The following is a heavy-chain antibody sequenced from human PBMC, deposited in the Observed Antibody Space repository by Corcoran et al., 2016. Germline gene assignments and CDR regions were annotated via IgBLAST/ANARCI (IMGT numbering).Heavy chain of an antibody. CDR3: AANNIQGETGDY. CDR2: IYYSGST. Sequence: VQLVESGGGLVQPGGSLRLSCAASGFTFSSYWMSWIRQHPGKGLEWIGYIYYSGSTYYNPSLKSRGTITVDTSKNQFSLKLRPVSAADTAVYYGAANNIQGETGDYWGQGTLVTVSS. CDR1: GFTFSSYW. V-gene: IGHV4-59*06. J-gene: IGHJ4*02. D-gene: IGHD1-1*01.